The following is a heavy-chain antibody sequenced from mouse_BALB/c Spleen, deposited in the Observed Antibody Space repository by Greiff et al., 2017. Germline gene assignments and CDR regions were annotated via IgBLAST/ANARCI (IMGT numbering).Heavy chain of an antibody. Sequence: DVKLQESGGGLVQPGGSLKLSCAASGFTFSSYTMSWVRQTPEKRLEWVAYISNGGGSTYYPDTVKGRFTISRDNAKNTLYLQMSSLKSEDTAMYYCARHSFITTVVAPYAMDYWGQGTSVTVSS. CDR2: ISNGGGST. J-gene: IGHJ4*01. V-gene: IGHV5-12-2*01. D-gene: IGHD1-1*01. CDR1: GFTFSSYT. CDR3: ARHSFITTVVAPYAMDY.